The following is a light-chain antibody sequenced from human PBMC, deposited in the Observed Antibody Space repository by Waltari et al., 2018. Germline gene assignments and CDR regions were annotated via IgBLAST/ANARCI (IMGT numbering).Light chain of an antibody. CDR2: GAF. V-gene: IGKV3-15*01. J-gene: IGKJ5*01. CDR1: QSISDN. CDR3: QQYNRWPPIT. Sequence: EVVMTQSPATLSASPGERVTLSCRASQSISDNLAWYQQKPGHQARRLLIYGAFTRASGIPARFTGSGSGTEFTRTISSLQSDDSAIYYCQQYNRWPPITFGQGTRLEIK.